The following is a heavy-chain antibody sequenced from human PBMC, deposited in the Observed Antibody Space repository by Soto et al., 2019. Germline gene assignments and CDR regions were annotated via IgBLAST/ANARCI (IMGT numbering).Heavy chain of an antibody. CDR3: VRENYYDGMDV. Sequence: EVQLVESGGGLIQPGGSLRLSCAASGFNVSVNYMNWVRQAPGKGLEWVSVINGGGGTNYAESVRGRFTISRDTSKNTLSLQMNSLRAEDTAVYYCVRENYYDGMDVWGQGTTVIVSS. J-gene: IGHJ6*02. CDR2: INGGGGT. CDR1: GFNVSVNY. V-gene: IGHV3-53*01.